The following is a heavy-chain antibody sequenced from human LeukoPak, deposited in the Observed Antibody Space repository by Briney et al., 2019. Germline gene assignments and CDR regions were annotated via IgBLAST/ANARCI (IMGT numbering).Heavy chain of an antibody. D-gene: IGHD3-22*01. J-gene: IGHJ4*02. Sequence: GGSLRLSCAASGFTFSSYAMSWVRQAPGKGLEWVSAISGSGGSTYYADSVKGRFTISRDNSKITLYLQMNSLRAEDTAVYYCAKARYYYDSSGPTDYWGQGTLVTVSS. CDR1: GFTFSSYA. V-gene: IGHV3-23*01. CDR3: AKARYYYDSSGPTDY. CDR2: ISGSGGST.